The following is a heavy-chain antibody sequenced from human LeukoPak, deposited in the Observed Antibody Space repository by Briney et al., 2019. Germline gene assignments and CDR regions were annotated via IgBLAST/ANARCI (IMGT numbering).Heavy chain of an antibody. Sequence: PGGSLRLSCAASGFTFSSAWMSWVRQAPGKGLEWVGRIKSKTDGGTTGYAAPVEGRFTISRDDSKNTLYLQMNSLKTEDTAVYYCTTDPQHDILTGFVFYYYYYYMDVWGKGTTVTVSS. CDR1: GFTFSSAW. CDR3: TTDPQHDILTGFVFYYYYYYMDV. V-gene: IGHV3-15*01. J-gene: IGHJ6*03. D-gene: IGHD3-9*01. CDR2: IKSKTDGGTT.